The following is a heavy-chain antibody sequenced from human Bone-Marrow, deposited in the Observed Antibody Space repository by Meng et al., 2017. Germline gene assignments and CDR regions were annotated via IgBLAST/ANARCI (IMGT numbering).Heavy chain of an antibody. D-gene: IGHD6-19*01. CDR3: ARLAGTVDY. CDR2: INHSGST. CDR1: GGSFSGDS. Sequence: SETLSLTCAVSGGSFSGDSWSWIRQPPGKGLEWIGEINHSGSTNYNPSLKSRVTISVDTSKNQFSLKLSSVTAAATAVYYCARLAGTVDYWGQGTLVTVSS. V-gene: IGHV4-34*01. J-gene: IGHJ4*02.